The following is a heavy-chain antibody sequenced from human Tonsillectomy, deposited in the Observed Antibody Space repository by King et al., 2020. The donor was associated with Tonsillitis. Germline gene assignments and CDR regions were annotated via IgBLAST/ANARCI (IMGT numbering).Heavy chain of an antibody. CDR3: TREQQMVSAWFDP. CDR1: GFTFNNAW. Sequence: QLVQSGGGLIKPGGSLRLSCAASGFTFNNAWMSWVRQAPGKGLEWVGRIKSKTDGGTVDYASPVKGRFTISRDDSKNTLYLQMNSLKTDDTAVYYCTREQQMVSAWFDPWGQGTLVTVSS. D-gene: IGHD6-13*01. V-gene: IGHV3-15*01. J-gene: IGHJ5*02. CDR2: IKSKTDGGTV.